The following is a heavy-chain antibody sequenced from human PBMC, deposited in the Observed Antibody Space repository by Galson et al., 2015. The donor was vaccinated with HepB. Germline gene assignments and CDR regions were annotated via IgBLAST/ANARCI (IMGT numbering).Heavy chain of an antibody. Sequence: SVKVSCKASGYTFTSYYMHWVRQAPGQGLEWMGIIDPSGGSTSYAQKFQGRVTMTRDTSTSTVYMELSSLRSEDTAVYYCATGEGLYDSSGYHYYGMDVWGQGTTVTVSS. V-gene: IGHV1-46*03. J-gene: IGHJ6*02. CDR1: GYTFTSYY. D-gene: IGHD3-22*01. CDR2: IDPSGGST. CDR3: ATGEGLYDSSGYHYYGMDV.